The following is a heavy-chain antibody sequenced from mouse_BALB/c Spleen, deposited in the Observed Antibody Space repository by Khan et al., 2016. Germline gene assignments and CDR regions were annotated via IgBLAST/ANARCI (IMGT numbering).Heavy chain of an antibody. V-gene: IGHV7-3*02. CDR3: SIDGPHYYGSAWFAY. CDR1: GFTFTDYY. CDR2: IRNKANGYTT. J-gene: IGHJ3*01. D-gene: IGHD1-2*01. Sequence: EVELVESGGGLVQPGGSLRLSCATSGFTFTDYYMSWVRQPPGKALEWLGFIRNKANGYTTEYSASVKGRFTISRDNSQSILYLQMNTLRAEDSATDYWSIDGPHYYGSAWFAYWGQGTLVTVSS.